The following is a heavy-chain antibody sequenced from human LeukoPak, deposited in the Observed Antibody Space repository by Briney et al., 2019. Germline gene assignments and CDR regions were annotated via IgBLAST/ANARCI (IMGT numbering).Heavy chain of an antibody. J-gene: IGHJ4*02. CDR2: INHSGTT. CDR3: ARDFDTSGYYFHY. Sequence: SETLSLTCAVYGGSFSDYYGSWIRQPPGKGLEWIGEINHSGTTVYSPSLKRRLTISLDTSKNQFSLKLTSVTAADTAVYYCARDFDTSGYYFHYWGQRTLVTVSS. V-gene: IGHV4-34*01. CDR1: GGSFSDYY. D-gene: IGHD3-22*01.